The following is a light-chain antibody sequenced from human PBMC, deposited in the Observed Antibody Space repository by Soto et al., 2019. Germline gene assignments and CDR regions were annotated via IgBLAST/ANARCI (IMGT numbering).Light chain of an antibody. J-gene: IGKJ2*01. CDR2: DAS. CDR3: QQYSTFPYT. Sequence: DIQITQSPSTLSASVGHRVTITCLASQGTSSWLAWYQQKPGKPPNLLIHDASTLVSGVPTRFSGTGSGTDFTLAISSLQLDDFATYYCQQYSTFPYTFGQGTKLESK. CDR1: QGTSSW. V-gene: IGKV1-5*01.